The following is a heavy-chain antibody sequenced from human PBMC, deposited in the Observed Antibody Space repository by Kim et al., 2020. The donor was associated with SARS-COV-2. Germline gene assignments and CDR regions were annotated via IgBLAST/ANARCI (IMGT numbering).Heavy chain of an antibody. CDR2: ISAYNGNT. D-gene: IGHD3-3*01. CDR3: ARVNGLEGANYDFWSGYPIYYGMDV. J-gene: IGHJ6*02. CDR1: GYTFTSYG. V-gene: IGHV1-18*01. Sequence: ASVKVSCKASGYTFTSYGISWVRQAPGQGLEWMGWISAYNGNTNYAQKLQGRVTMTTDTSTSTAYMELRSLRSDDTAVYYCARVNGLEGANYDFWSGYPIYYGMDVWGQGTTVTVSS.